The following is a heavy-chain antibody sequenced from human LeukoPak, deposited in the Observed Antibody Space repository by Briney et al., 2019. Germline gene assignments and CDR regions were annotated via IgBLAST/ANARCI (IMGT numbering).Heavy chain of an antibody. V-gene: IGHV3-7*05. CDR3: ARENYWKFDY. Sequence: GESLRLSCAASGFTFNKFYMGWVRQAPGKGLEWVANTKQDGSERSYVDSVKGRFTISRDNAKNSLYLQLDSLRAEDTAVYYCARENYWKFDYWGQGTLVTVSS. CDR1: GFTFNKFY. D-gene: IGHD1-1*01. CDR2: TKQDGSER. J-gene: IGHJ4*02.